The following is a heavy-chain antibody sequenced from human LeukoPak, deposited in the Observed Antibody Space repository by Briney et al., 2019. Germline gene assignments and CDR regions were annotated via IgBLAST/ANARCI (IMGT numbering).Heavy chain of an antibody. CDR2: ISYDGSNK. CDR1: GFTFSSYG. V-gene: IGHV3-30*03. CDR3: ASDYMTTVTTIDY. Sequence: GGSLRLSCAASGFTFSSYGMHWVRQAPGKGLEWVAVISYDGSNKYYADSVKGRFTISRDNSKNTLYLQMNSLRAEDTAVYYCASDYMTTVTTIDYWGQGTLVTVSS. J-gene: IGHJ4*02. D-gene: IGHD4-17*01.